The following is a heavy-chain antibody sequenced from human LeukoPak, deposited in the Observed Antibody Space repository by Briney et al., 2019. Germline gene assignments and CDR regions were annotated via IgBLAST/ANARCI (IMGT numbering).Heavy chain of an antibody. CDR3: ARERYDILTGYYSDY. V-gene: IGHV1-69*13. Sequence: ASVKVSCKASGGTFSSYAISWVRQAPGQGLEWMGGIIPIFGTANYAQKFQGRVTITADESTSTAYMELSSLRSEDTAVYYCARERYDILTGYYSDYWGQGTLVTVSS. CDR1: GGTFSSYA. J-gene: IGHJ4*02. D-gene: IGHD3-9*01. CDR2: IIPIFGTA.